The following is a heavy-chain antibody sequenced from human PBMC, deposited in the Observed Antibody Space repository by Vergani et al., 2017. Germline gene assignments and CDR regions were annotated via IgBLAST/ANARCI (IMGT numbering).Heavy chain of an antibody. CDR2: IYHSGST. CDR1: GYSISSGYY. J-gene: IGHJ4*02. CDR3: ARHLNXVGATISHPYYFDY. Sequence: QVQLQESGPGLVKPSETLSLTFAVSGYSISSGYYWGWIRQPPGKGLEWIGSIYHSGSTYYNPSLKSRVTISVDTSKNQFSRKLSSVTSADTAVYYCARHLNXVGATISHPYYFDYWGQGTLVTVSS. D-gene: IGHD1-26*01. V-gene: IGHV4-38-2*01.